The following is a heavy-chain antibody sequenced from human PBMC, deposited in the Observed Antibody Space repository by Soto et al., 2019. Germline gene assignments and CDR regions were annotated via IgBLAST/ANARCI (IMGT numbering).Heavy chain of an antibody. V-gene: IGHV1-18*01. Sequence: QAQLVQSGPEVKKPGASVKVSCKASGYTFSTHGLSWVRQAPGQGLEWMGWITPSNGNTNYAQKLQGRLSMTTDTSTNTGDMEVRRLRSYDTAVYSCARFRICSGSTCDPSFSCDMWGQGTVVTVSS. CDR2: ITPSNGNT. J-gene: IGHJ3*02. D-gene: IGHD2-2*01. CDR3: ARFRICSGSTCDPSFSCDM. CDR1: GYTFSTHG.